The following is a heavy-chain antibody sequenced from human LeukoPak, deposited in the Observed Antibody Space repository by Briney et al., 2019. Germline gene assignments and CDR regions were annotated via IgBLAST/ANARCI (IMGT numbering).Heavy chain of an antibody. D-gene: IGHD2-2*01. Sequence: GGSLRLSCAASGFTFSSYGMHWVRQAPGKGLEWVAVISYDGSNKYYADSVKGRFTISRDNSKNTLYLQMNSLRAEDTAVYYCAKENCSSTSCHLDGYSSSWVYWGQGTLVTVSS. CDR3: AKENCSSTSCHLDGYSSSWVY. V-gene: IGHV3-30*18. CDR2: ISYDGSNK. CDR1: GFTFSSYG. J-gene: IGHJ4*02.